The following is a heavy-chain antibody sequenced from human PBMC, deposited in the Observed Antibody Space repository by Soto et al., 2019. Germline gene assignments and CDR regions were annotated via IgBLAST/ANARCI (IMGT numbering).Heavy chain of an antibody. J-gene: IGHJ4*02. Sequence: GGSLRLSCAASGFTFSDHYMDWVRQAPGKGLEWVGRTRNKANSYTTEYAASVKGRFTISRDDSKNSLYLQMNSLKTEDTAVYYCARESVYDFWSGYSIFDYWGQGTLVTVSS. V-gene: IGHV3-72*01. CDR3: ARESVYDFWSGYSIFDY. CDR2: TRNKANSYTT. CDR1: GFTFSDHY. D-gene: IGHD3-3*01.